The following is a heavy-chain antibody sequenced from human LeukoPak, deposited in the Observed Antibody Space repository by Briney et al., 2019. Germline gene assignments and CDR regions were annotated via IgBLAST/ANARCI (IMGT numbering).Heavy chain of an antibody. J-gene: IGHJ5*02. V-gene: IGHV3-30*02. CDR1: GFTFTSHG. CDR3: ARGRRSGGITMIRGVKDRGWFDP. Sequence: GGSLRLSCAASGFTFTSHGMHWVRQAPGKGLEWVAHIRYDGSNKYYADSVKGRFTISRDDSRKMLYLQMNSLRPEDTAVYYCARGRRSGGITMIRGVKDRGWFDPWGQGTLVTVSS. D-gene: IGHD3-10*01. CDR2: IRYDGSNK.